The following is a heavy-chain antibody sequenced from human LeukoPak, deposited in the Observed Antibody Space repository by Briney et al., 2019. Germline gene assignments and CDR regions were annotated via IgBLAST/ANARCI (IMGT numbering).Heavy chain of an antibody. D-gene: IGHD6-13*01. CDR3: AKARYSSSWYHFDY. Sequence: PGGSLRLSCAASGFTFSSYAMSWVRQAPGKGLEWVSAISGSGGSTYYADSVKGRFTIYRDNSKNTLYLQMNSLRVEDTAIYYCAKARYSSSWYHFDYWGPGTLVTVSS. CDR2: ISGSGGST. J-gene: IGHJ4*02. V-gene: IGHV3-23*01. CDR1: GFTFSSYA.